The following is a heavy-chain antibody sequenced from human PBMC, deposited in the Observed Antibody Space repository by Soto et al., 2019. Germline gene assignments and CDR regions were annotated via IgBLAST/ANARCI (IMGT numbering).Heavy chain of an antibody. CDR3: AKDSSSWYLYPRYYYGMDV. J-gene: IGHJ6*02. Sequence: GGSLRLSCAASGFTFSSYGMHWVRQAPGKGLERVAVISYDGSNKYYADSVKGRFTISRDNSKNTLYLQMNSLRAEDTAVYYCAKDSSSWYLYPRYYYGMDVWGQGTTVTVSS. V-gene: IGHV3-30*18. CDR1: GFTFSSYG. D-gene: IGHD6-13*01. CDR2: ISYDGSNK.